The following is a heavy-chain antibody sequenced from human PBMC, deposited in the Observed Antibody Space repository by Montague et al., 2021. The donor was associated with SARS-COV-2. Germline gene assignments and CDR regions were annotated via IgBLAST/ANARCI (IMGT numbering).Heavy chain of an antibody. V-gene: IGHV4-4*02. J-gene: IGHJ4*02. CDR2: IYHSGSP. Sequence: SETLSLTCTVSGDSISRSNWWIWVRQPPGKGLEWIGEIYHSGSPNYNPSLKSRVTISIDRSKSQFSLNLRSVTAADTAVYYCARKTIYFDYWGQGTLVTVSS. D-gene: IGHD1/OR15-1a*01. CDR3: ARKTIYFDY. CDR1: GDSISRSNW.